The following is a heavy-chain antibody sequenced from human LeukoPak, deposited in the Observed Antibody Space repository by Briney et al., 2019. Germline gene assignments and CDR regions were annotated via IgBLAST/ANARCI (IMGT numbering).Heavy chain of an antibody. D-gene: IGHD3-22*01. J-gene: IGHJ4*02. CDR1: GYTFTTYG. CDR2: ISPYNGNT. CDR3: ARGPHERSGYPDD. V-gene: IGHV1-18*01. Sequence: ASVKVSCKASGYTFTTYGITWVRQAPGQGLEWMGWISPYNGNTNYAQKFQGRLTLTTDTSTSTAYMELRSLRSDDTAVYYCARGPHERSGYPDDWGQGTLVTVSS.